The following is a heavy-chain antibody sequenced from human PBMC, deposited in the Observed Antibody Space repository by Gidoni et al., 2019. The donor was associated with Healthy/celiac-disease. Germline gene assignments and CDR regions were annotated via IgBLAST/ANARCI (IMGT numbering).Heavy chain of an antibody. CDR3: ARDLLQYYYDSSGYYYEY. D-gene: IGHD3-22*01. CDR1: GFTFGSYW. J-gene: IGHJ4*02. Sequence: EVQLVESGGGLVQPGGSLSLSCAASGFTFGSYWMSWVRQAPGKGLEWVANIKQDGREKYYVDSVKGRFTISRDNAKNSLYLQMNSLRAEDTAVYYCARDLLQYYYDSSGYYYEYWGQGTLVTVSS. V-gene: IGHV3-7*01. CDR2: IKQDGREK.